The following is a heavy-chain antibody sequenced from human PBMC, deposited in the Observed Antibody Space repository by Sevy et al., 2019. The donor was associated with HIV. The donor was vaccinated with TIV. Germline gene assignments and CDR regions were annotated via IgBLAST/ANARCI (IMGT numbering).Heavy chain of an antibody. D-gene: IGHD3-16*01. CDR1: ESTFTAYY. V-gene: IGHV1-2*02. Sequence: ASVKVSCKASESTFTAYYIHWLRQAPGQGLEWMGWINPNSDDTNYAQKFQGRVSMAADTSISTAYMDLSRLRFDDTAVYYWAGDGGVFGGGGGLDVWGQGTTVTVSS. CDR3: AGDGGVFGGGGGLDV. CDR2: INPNSDDT. J-gene: IGHJ6*02.